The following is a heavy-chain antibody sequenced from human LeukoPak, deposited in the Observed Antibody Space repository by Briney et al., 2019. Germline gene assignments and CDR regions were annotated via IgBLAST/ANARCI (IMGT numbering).Heavy chain of an antibody. Sequence: PGGSLRLSCAASGFTFSNCAMSWVRQAPGKGLQWVSAISGGGAGIYYADSVKGRFTISRDNSKNTLYLQMNSLRAGDTAVYFCARDGFDYYDSSGFSYFDYWGQGTLVTVSS. CDR1: GFTFSNCA. D-gene: IGHD3-22*01. CDR2: ISGGGAGI. CDR3: ARDGFDYYDSSGFSYFDY. V-gene: IGHV3-23*01. J-gene: IGHJ4*02.